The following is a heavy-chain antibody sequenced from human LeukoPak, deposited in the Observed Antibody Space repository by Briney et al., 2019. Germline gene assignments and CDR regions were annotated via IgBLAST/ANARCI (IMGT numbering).Heavy chain of an antibody. CDR3: ARPWGGLDAFDI. D-gene: IGHD3-10*01. Sequence: GESLKISCKGSGYSFTSYWIGWVRQMHGKGMEWMGIIYTGDSDTRYSPSSHDQVTISADKSISTAYLQWSSLKASDTAMYYCARPWGGLDAFDIWGQGTMVTVSS. V-gene: IGHV5-51*01. J-gene: IGHJ3*02. CDR2: IYTGDSDT. CDR1: GYSFTSYW.